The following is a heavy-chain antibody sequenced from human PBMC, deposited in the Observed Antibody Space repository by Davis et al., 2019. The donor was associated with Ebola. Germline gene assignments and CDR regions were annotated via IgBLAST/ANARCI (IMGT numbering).Heavy chain of an antibody. J-gene: IGHJ4*02. CDR3: ARGRGIVGARFDY. V-gene: IGHV4-34*01. CDR2: INHSGST. Sequence: SETLSLTCTVSAGSISSYYWSWIRQPPGKGLEWIGEINHSGSTNYNPSLKSRVTISVDTSKNQFSLKLTSVTAADTTVYYCARGRGIVGARFDYWGQGTLVTVSS. D-gene: IGHD1-26*01. CDR1: AGSISSYY.